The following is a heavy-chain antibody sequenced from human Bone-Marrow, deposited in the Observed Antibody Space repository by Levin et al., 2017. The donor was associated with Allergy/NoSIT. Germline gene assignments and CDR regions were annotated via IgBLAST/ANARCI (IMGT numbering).Heavy chain of an antibody. V-gene: IGHV4-30-4*01. J-gene: IGHJ4*02. CDR2: IYYSGST. Sequence: SETLSLTCTVSGGSISSGDYYWSWIRQPPGKGLEWIGYIYYSGSTYYNPSLKSRVTISVDTSKNQFSLKLSSVTAADTAVYYCARVITIFGVVITHFDYWGQGTLVTVSS. CDR1: GGSISSGDYY. CDR3: ARVITIFGVVITHFDY. D-gene: IGHD3-3*01.